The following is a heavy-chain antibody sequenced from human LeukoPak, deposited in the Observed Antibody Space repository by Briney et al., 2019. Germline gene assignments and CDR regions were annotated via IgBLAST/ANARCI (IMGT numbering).Heavy chain of an antibody. Sequence: ASLNLSCTASGYTFTGYYMHWVRQAPGQGLEWMGWINPNSGSTNYAQKIQGRVTMTRATSISTAYMELSRLRADDTAEYYCARVRVTMVRGVHDNWFDPWGRGTLVTVSS. CDR3: ARVRVTMVRGVHDNWFDP. D-gene: IGHD3-10*01. V-gene: IGHV1-2*02. J-gene: IGHJ5*02. CDR2: INPNSGST. CDR1: GYTFTGYY.